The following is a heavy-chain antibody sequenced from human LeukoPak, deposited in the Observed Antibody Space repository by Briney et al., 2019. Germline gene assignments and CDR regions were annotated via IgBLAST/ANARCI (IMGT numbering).Heavy chain of an antibody. V-gene: IGHV1-2*02. Sequence: ASVTVSRKASGYTFTSYFMNWVRQAPAQGLEWMGRINPNSGDTSNAQKSQGRGTMTRDTVTTTAYMDLSSLTTDETATYYSARGGELTGVGIWGQGTLVTLSS. D-gene: IGHD1-7*01. CDR2: INPNSGDT. CDR3: ARGGELTGVGI. CDR1: GYTFTSYF. J-gene: IGHJ4*02.